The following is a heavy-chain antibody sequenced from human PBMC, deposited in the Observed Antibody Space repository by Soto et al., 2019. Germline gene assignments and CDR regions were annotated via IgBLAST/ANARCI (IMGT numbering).Heavy chain of an antibody. CDR1: GGSISSYY. V-gene: IGHV4-34*01. CDR2: INHSGST. D-gene: IGHD6-19*01. CDR3: ARVKYSSPPDY. J-gene: IGHJ4*02. Sequence: ETLSLTCSVSGGSISSYYWSWIRQPPGKGLEWIGEINHSGSTNYNPSLKSRVTISVDTSKNQFSLKLSSVTAADTAVYYCARVKYSSPPDYWGQGTLVTVSS.